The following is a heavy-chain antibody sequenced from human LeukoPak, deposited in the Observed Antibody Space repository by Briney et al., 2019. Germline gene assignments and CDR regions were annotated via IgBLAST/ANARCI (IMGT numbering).Heavy chain of an antibody. V-gene: IGHV4-4*02. CDR2: IYHSGST. CDR1: GDSISSSNW. CDR3: ARRANWFDP. Sequence: TSEALSLTCAVSGDSISSSNWWNWVRQPPGRGLEWIGEIYHSGSTNYNPSLKSRVTISVDRSNNQFSLKLTSVTAADTAVYFCARRANWFDPWGQETLVTVSS. J-gene: IGHJ5*02.